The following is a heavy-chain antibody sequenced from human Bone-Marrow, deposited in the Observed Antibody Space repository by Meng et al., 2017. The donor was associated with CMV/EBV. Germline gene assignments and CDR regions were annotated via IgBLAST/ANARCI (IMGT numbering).Heavy chain of an antibody. Sequence: CAASGFPFSHYVMHWVRQAPGKGLEWVAVICFDGSNTYYSDSVKGRFTVSRDNFENTLFLQLNSLRVEDTGVYYCARGRQSLGDNFDYWGHGTLVTVSS. CDR2: ICFDGSNT. CDR3: ARGRQSLGDNFDY. CDR1: GFPFSHYV. J-gene: IGHJ4*01. V-gene: IGHV3-33*01. D-gene: IGHD3-16*01.